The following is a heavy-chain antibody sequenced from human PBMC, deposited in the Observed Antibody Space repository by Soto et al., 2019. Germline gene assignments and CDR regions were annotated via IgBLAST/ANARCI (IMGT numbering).Heavy chain of an antibody. D-gene: IGHD3-10*01. Sequence: SETLSLTCAVSSGSISSSNWWSWVRQPPGKGLEWIGEIYHSGSTNYNPSLKSRVTISVDKSKNQSSLKLSSVTAADTAVYYCARDSGNGDYFDYWGQGTLVTVSS. CDR3: ARDSGNGDYFDY. V-gene: IGHV4-4*02. J-gene: IGHJ4*02. CDR1: SGSISSSNW. CDR2: IYHSGST.